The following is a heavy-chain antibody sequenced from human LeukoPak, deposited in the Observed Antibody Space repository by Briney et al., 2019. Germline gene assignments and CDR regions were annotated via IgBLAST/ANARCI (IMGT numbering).Heavy chain of an antibody. CDR2: ISGGGVTT. V-gene: IGHV3-23*01. CDR1: GFNFANHA. CDR3: ARDQQLGGHSYYYYGMDV. J-gene: IGHJ6*02. Sequence: GGSLRLSCAASGFNFANHAMSWVRQTAGKGLEWVSGISGGGVTTYYADSVKGRFTISRDNSKNTLYLQMNSLRADDTAIYYCARDQQLGGHSYYYYGMDVWGQGTTVTVSS. D-gene: IGHD3-16*01.